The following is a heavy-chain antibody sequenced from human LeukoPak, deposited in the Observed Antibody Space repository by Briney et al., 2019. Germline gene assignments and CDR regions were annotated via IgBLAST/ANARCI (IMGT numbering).Heavy chain of an antibody. D-gene: IGHD4-17*01. CDR1: GFTFSSYS. J-gene: IGHJ3*02. CDR2: ISSSSSYI. Sequence: GGCLRLSCAASGFTFSSYSMNWVRQAPGKGLEWVSSISSSSSYIYYADSVKGRFTISRDNAKNSLYLQMNSLRAEDTAVYYCARADYGDYGFDAFDIWGQGTMVTVSS. CDR3: ARADYGDYGFDAFDI. V-gene: IGHV3-21*01.